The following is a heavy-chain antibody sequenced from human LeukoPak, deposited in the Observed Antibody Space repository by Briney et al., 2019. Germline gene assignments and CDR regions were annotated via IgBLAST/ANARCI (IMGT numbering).Heavy chain of an antibody. V-gene: IGHV3-48*03. CDR1: GFTFSSYE. CDR2: ISSSGSTI. CDR3: ARDKASAHYDSSGYAGY. Sequence: PGGSLRLSCPAYGFTFSSYEMNWVRQAPGKGLEWVSYISSSGSTIYYADSVKGRFTISRDNAKNSLYLQMNSLRAEDTAVYYCARDKASAHYDSSGYAGYWGQGTLVTVSS. D-gene: IGHD3-22*01. J-gene: IGHJ4*02.